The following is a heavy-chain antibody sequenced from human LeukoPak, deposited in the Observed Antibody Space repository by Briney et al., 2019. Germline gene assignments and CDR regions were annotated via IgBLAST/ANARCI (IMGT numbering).Heavy chain of an antibody. CDR3: AKDRRGYSGQIDI. Sequence: GGSLRLSCAASGFTVSSNYMSWVRQAPGKGLEWVSTVSGSGSNTYYADSVKGRFTISRDNSKNTLYLQMDSLRVEDTAVYYCAKDRRGYSGQIDIWGQGTMVTVS. J-gene: IGHJ3*02. CDR2: VSGSGSNT. CDR1: GFTVSSNY. D-gene: IGHD5-12*01. V-gene: IGHV3-23*01.